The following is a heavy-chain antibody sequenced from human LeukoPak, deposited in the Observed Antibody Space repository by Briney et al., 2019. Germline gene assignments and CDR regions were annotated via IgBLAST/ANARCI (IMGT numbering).Heavy chain of an antibody. CDR2: ISGSGGST. CDR1: GFTFSSYA. CDR3: AKPSGSGWKSHSSYYYGMDV. Sequence: PGGSLRLSCAASGFTFSSYAMSWVRQAPGKGLEWVSAISGSGGSTYYADSVKGRFTISRDNSKNTLYLQMNSLRAEDTAVYYCAKPSGSGWKSHSSYYYGMDVWGQGTTVTVSS. D-gene: IGHD6-19*01. J-gene: IGHJ6*02. V-gene: IGHV3-23*01.